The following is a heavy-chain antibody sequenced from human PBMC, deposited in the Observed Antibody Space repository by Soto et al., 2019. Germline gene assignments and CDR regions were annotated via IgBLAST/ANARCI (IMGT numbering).Heavy chain of an antibody. D-gene: IGHD6-13*01. CDR1: GGNVSSYI. V-gene: IGHV1-69*13. CDR3: VRDSGAKLSSS. CDR2: IVPIYRKS. Sequence: SAKVSCKAYGGNVSSYIISWVLQAPGQGLEWVGWIVPIYRKSDDAQKLEGRFTIRAEEYARTCYMELLSMESQYTSFYYCVRDSGAKLSSSWGQGPPVTSPQ. J-gene: IGHJ4*02.